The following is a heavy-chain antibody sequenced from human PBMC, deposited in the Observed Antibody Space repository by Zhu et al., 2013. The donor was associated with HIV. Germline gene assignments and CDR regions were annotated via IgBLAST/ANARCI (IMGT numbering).Heavy chain of an antibody. CDR2: INPNSGGT. Sequence: VQLVQSGAEVKKPGASVKVSCKASGYTFTDYYIHWVRQAPGQGLEWMGWINPNSGGTDYAQKFQGRVTLTRDTSITTVYMEMTRLRFDDTAVYYCARNNDYYDSSGYYSYWGQGTLVTVSS. D-gene: IGHD3-22*01. CDR3: ARNNDYYDSSGYYSY. CDR1: GYTFTDYY. V-gene: IGHV1-2*02. J-gene: IGHJ4*02.